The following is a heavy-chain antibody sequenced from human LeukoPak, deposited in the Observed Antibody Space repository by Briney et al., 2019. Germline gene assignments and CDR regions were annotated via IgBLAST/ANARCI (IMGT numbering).Heavy chain of an antibody. V-gene: IGHV4-34*01. CDR3: ALTAVIAAAGTLTPDY. Sequence: PSETLSLTCAVYGGSFSGYYWSWIRQPPGKGLEWIGSIYHSGSTYYNPSLKSRVTISVDTSKNQFSLKLSSVTAADTAVYYCALTAVIAAAGTLTPDYWGQGTLVTVSS. CDR2: IYHSGST. D-gene: IGHD6-13*01. J-gene: IGHJ4*02. CDR1: GGSFSGYY.